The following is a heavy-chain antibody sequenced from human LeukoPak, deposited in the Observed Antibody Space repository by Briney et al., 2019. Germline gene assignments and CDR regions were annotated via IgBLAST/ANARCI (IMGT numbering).Heavy chain of an antibody. Sequence: GASVKVSCKASGYTFTSYFMHWVRXAPGQXLEWMGVVNPSSGSTTYSQKFQGRVTMTRDTSTSTVYMDLSSLRSEDTAVYYCARAVGPRGGNWFDPWGQGTLVTVSS. CDR3: ARAVGPRGGNWFDP. J-gene: IGHJ5*02. CDR2: VNPSSGST. CDR1: GYTFTSYF. D-gene: IGHD1-26*01. V-gene: IGHV1-46*01.